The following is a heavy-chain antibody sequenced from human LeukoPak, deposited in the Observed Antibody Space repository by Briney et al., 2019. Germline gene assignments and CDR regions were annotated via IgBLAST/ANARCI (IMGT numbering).Heavy chain of an antibody. CDR3: ARDLKLRGSYFDY. CDR1: GYTFTGYY. CDR2: INPNSGGT. J-gene: IGHJ4*02. D-gene: IGHD1-26*01. Sequence: GASVKVSCKASGYTFTGYYMRWVRQAPGQGLEWMGWINPNSGGTNYAQKFQGRVTMTRDTSISTAYMELSRLRSDDTAVYYCARDLKLRGSYFDYWGQGTLVTVSS. V-gene: IGHV1-2*02.